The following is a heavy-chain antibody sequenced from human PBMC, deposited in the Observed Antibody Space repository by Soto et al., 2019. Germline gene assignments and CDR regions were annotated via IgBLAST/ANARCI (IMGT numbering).Heavy chain of an antibody. Sequence: QVQLVQSGAEVKKPGSSVKVSCKASGGSFSVYEMSWVRQAPGKGLEWMGGIIPISGTPKYAQTLQGRVTFTADESTSTGYMELSSLTSEDTAMYYCATGIPVTGTASFDYWGRGTLVTVSS. CDR1: GGSFSVYE. CDR2: IIPISGTP. CDR3: ATGIPVTGTASFDY. D-gene: IGHD2-21*02. V-gene: IGHV1-69*01. J-gene: IGHJ4*02.